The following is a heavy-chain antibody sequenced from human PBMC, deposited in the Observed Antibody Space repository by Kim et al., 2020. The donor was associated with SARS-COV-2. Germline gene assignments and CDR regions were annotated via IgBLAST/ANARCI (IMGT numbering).Heavy chain of an antibody. Sequence: SVKVSCKASGGTFSSYAISWVRQAPGQGLEWMGGIIPIFGTANYAQKFQGRVTITADESTSTAYMELSSLRSEDTAVYYCARAGTMVRGVIIRTGYYYYGMDVWGQGTTVTVSS. J-gene: IGHJ6*02. CDR3: ARAGTMVRGVIIRTGYYYYGMDV. V-gene: IGHV1-69*13. D-gene: IGHD3-10*01. CDR1: GGTFSSYA. CDR2: IIPIFGTA.